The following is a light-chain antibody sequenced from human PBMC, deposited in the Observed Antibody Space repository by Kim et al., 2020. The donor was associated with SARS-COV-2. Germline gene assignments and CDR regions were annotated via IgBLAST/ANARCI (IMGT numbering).Light chain of an antibody. V-gene: IGKV3-20*01. CDR2: GAS. Sequence: EILLTQSPGTLSLSPGERATLSCRASQSVSSSYLAWYQQKPGQAPRLVIYGASSRPTGIPDRFSGSGSGTDFTLTISRLEPEDFAVYYCQQYGNSPLTFGGGTKVDIK. CDR1: QSVSSSY. J-gene: IGKJ4*01. CDR3: QQYGNSPLT.